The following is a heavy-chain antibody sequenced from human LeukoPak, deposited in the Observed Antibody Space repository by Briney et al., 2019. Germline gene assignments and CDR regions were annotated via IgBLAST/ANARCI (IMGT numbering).Heavy chain of an antibody. CDR1: ADSTVIGSHY. CDR3: ARVLENLGEAVYSYYMDV. D-gene: IGHD3-16*01. J-gene: IGHJ6*03. V-gene: IGHV4-61*02. Sequence: SQTLSPTCSLSADSTVIGSHYCTWLRQPAWKGLEWIGRIYPSGSTDFNPSLKPRVTMSLAASTTPLSLRFNSVTAADTAVYLCARVLENLGEAVYSYYMDVWGKGTTVIVSS. CDR2: IYPSGST.